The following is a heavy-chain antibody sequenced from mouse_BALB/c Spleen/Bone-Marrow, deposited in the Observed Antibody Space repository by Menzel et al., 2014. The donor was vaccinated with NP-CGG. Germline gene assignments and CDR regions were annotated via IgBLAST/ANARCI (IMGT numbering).Heavy chain of an antibody. CDR1: GYAFTNYL. Sequence: VKLMESGAELVRPGTSVKASCKASGYAFTNYLIEWVKQRPVQGLEWIGVINPGSGGANYNAKFKGKATLTADKSSSTAYMQLSSLASDDSAVYFCAREWTARAVDYWGQGTTLTVSS. CDR3: AREWTARAVDY. V-gene: IGHV1-54*01. CDR2: INPGSGGA. D-gene: IGHD3-2*01. J-gene: IGHJ2*01.